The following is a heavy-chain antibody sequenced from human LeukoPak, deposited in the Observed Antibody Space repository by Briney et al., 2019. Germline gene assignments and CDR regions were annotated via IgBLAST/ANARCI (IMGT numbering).Heavy chain of an antibody. CDR2: IGGSGGST. CDR1: GFTFSSYA. CDR3: ARESSSSWYFYYYYMDV. D-gene: IGHD6-13*01. J-gene: IGHJ6*03. Sequence: AGGSLRLSCAASGFTFSSYAMSWVRQAPGKGLEWVSAIGGSGGSTYYADSVKGRFTISRDNSKNTLYLQMNSLRAEDTAVYYCARESSSSWYFYYYYMDVWGKGTTVTVSS. V-gene: IGHV3-23*01.